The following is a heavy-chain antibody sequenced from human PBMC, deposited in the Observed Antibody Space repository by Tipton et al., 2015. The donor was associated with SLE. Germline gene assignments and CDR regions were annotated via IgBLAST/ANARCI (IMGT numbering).Heavy chain of an antibody. V-gene: IGHV4-39*06. Sequence: TLSLTCTVSGGSISSSSYFWGWIRQPPGKGLEWIGSIYYSGNTYYNPSLKSRVTISVDTSKNQFPLKLSSVTAADTAVYYCARERRATYYDFWSGEGAFDYWGQGTLVTVS. D-gene: IGHD3-3*01. CDR1: GGSISSSSYF. CDR3: ARERRATYYDFWSGEGAFDY. CDR2: IYYSGNT. J-gene: IGHJ4*02.